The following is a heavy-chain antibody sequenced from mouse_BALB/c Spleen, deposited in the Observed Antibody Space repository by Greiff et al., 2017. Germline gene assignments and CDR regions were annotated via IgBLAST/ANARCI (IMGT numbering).Heavy chain of an antibody. CDR3: TRFGNYGVDY. V-gene: IGHV1-5*01. J-gene: IGHJ2*01. CDR2: IYPGNSDT. D-gene: IGHD2-1*01. CDR1: GYSFTSYW. Sequence: EVQLQQSGTVLARPGASVKMSCKASGYSFTSYWMHWVKQRPGQGLEWIGAIYPGNSDTSYNQKFKGKAKLTAVTSASTAYMELSSLTNEDSAVYYCTRFGNYGVDYWGQGTTLTVSS.